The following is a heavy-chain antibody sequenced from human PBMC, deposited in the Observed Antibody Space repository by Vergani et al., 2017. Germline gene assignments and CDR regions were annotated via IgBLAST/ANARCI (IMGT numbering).Heavy chain of an antibody. CDR3: ARDRGGYCSSTSCYRFDY. J-gene: IGHJ4*02. CDR1: GYTFTSYG. V-gene: IGHV1-18*01. Sequence: QVQLVQSGAEVKKPGASVKVSCKASGYTFTSYGISWVRQAPGQGLEWMGWISAYNGNTNYAQKLQGRVTMTTDTSTSTAYMGLRSLRSDDTAVYYCARDRGGYCSSTSCYRFDYWGQGTLVTVSS. CDR2: ISAYNGNT. D-gene: IGHD2-2*01.